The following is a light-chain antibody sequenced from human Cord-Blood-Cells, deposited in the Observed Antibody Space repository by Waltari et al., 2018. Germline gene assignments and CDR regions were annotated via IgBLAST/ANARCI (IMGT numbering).Light chain of an antibody. CDR3: SSYTSSSTVV. V-gene: IGLV2-14*01. Sequence: QSALTQPASVSGSPGQSITISCTGTSSDVGGSNSVSWYQQHPGKVPKRMIYEVSNRPSGVSNRFSGSKSGNTASLTISGLQAEDEADYYCSSYTSSSTVVFGGGTKLTVL. CDR2: EVS. CDR1: SSDVGGSNS. J-gene: IGLJ2*01.